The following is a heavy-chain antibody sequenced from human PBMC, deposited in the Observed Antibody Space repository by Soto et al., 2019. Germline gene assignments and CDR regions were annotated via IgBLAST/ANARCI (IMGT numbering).Heavy chain of an antibody. D-gene: IGHD4-17*01. Sequence: QVQLVQSGTDLKKPGASVKVSCKASGYTFTSYGISWVRQAPGQGLEWMGWISPLKGHTHYPLKAQGRVTLTTDTPSNTAYMERTNLRVDDTAVYYCAMDYGDRPEYFQHWGQGTLVTVSS. CDR1: GYTFTSYG. J-gene: IGHJ1*01. CDR3: AMDYGDRPEYFQH. V-gene: IGHV1-18*01. CDR2: ISPLKGHT.